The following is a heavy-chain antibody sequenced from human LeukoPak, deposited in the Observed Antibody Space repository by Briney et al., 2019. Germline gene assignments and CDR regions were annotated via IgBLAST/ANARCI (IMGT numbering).Heavy chain of an antibody. CDR2: ISSSSSYI. CDR1: GFTFSSYS. J-gene: IGHJ4*02. V-gene: IGHV3-21*01. D-gene: IGHD3-22*01. CDR3: AKYYDSSGYYYGGFDY. Sequence: GGSLRLSCAASGFTFSSYSMNWVRQAPGKGLEWVSSISSSSSYIYYADSVKGRFTISRDNAKNSLYLQMNSLRAEDTAVYYCAKYYDSSGYYYGGFDYWGQGTLVTVSS.